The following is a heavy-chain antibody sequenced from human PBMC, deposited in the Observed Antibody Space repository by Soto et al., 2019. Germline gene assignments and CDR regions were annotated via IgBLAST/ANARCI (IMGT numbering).Heavy chain of an antibody. CDR2: IYYSGST. V-gene: IGHV4-59*08. CDR1: GGSISSYY. CDR3: ASGYDILTGYPRGDYYGMDV. D-gene: IGHD3-9*01. Sequence: SETLSLTCTFSGGSISSYYWSWIRQPPGKGLEWIGYIYYSGSTNCSPSLKSRVTISVDTSKNQFSLKLSSVTAADTAVYYCASGYDILTGYPRGDYYGMDVWGQGTTVTVSS. J-gene: IGHJ6*02.